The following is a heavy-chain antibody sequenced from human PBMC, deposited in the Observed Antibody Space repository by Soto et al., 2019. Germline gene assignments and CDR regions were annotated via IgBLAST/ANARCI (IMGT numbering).Heavy chain of an antibody. Sequence: SSETLSLTCSLSGASITSTAYFWAWIRQPPGKGLEWVGSIYYSGKNHYNPSLKSRTTISVDRSRNQFSLQVSSVTAADTAVYYCAKNLPRTGRFDYWGKGTVVTVSS. CDR1: GASITSTAYF. J-gene: IGHJ4*02. CDR3: AKNLPRTGRFDY. CDR2: IYYSGKN. V-gene: IGHV4-39*01.